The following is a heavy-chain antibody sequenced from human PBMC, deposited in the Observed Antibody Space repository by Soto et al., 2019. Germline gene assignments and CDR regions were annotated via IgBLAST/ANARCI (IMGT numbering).Heavy chain of an antibody. Sequence: GGSVRLSCAASGFAFSSYAMSLVRQAPGKGLEWVSAISGSGGSTYYADSVKGRFTISRDNSKNTLYLQMNSLRAEDTAVYYCATDLAAAGTLEYYDYGMDVWGQGTTITVSS. CDR3: ATDLAAAGTLEYYDYGMDV. J-gene: IGHJ6*02. CDR2: ISGSGGST. CDR1: GFAFSSYA. D-gene: IGHD6-13*01. V-gene: IGHV3-23*01.